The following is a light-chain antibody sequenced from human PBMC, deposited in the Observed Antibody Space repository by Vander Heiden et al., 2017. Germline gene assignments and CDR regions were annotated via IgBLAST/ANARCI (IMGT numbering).Light chain of an antibody. Sequence: SYELTQPPSVSVFPGQTASITCSGDKLGENNACWYQQKPGQSPVLVSYQDSKRPSGITERFSGSNSGNTATLTISGTQAMDEADYYCQAWDSSTHVVFGGGTKLTVL. CDR1: KLGENN. CDR3: QAWDSSTHVV. CDR2: QDS. V-gene: IGLV3-1*01. J-gene: IGLJ2*01.